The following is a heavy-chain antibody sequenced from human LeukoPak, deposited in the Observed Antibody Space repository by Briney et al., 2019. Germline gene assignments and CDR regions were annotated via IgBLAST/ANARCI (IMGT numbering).Heavy chain of an antibody. CDR3: ASEICTNGVCADFQY. J-gene: IGHJ4*02. D-gene: IGHD2-8*01. V-gene: IGHV3-23*01. CDR2: ISGSGGST. CDR1: GFTFSSYA. Sequence: GGSLRLSCAASGFTFSSYAMSWVRQAPGKGLEWVSAISGSGGSTYYADSVKGRFTISRDNSWNTLYLQMNSLRPEDTAIYYCASEICTNGVCADFQYWGQGVLVAVSS.